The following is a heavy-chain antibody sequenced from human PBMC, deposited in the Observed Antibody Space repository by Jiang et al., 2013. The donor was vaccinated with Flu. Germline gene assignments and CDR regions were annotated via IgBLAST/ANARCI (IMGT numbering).Heavy chain of an antibody. CDR1: GGSISGYF. Sequence: GPGLVKPSETLSLTCTVSGGSISGYFWTWVRQVPGKGLEWIGQIYYSGTTRYNPSLESRVAISVDTSKSQFSLNLNSVTAADTAVYYCAKIGTPDYGGFDYWGQGRLVTVSS. J-gene: IGHJ4*02. V-gene: IGHV4-59*01. CDR2: IYYSGTT. CDR3: AKIGTPDYGGFDY. D-gene: IGHD4-23*01.